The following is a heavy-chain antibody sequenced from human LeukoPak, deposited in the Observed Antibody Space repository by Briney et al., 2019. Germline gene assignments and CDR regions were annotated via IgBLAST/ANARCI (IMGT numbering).Heavy chain of an antibody. CDR2: IKQDGSDK. CDR3: ARDQDVVVMLGIIAYDAFDV. Sequence: GGSLRLSCAASGFTFSNYWMTWVRQAPGKGLEWVANIKQDGSDKYYVDSVKGRFTISRDNAKNSLYLEMNSLRADDTAVYYCARDQDVVVMLGIIAYDAFDVWGQGTLVTVSS. D-gene: IGHD2-8*01. CDR1: GFTFSNYW. J-gene: IGHJ3*01. V-gene: IGHV3-7*01.